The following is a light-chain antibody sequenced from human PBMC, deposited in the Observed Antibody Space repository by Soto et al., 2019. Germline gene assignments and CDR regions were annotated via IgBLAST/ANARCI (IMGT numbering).Light chain of an antibody. CDR1: QTISSW. CDR2: KAS. CDR3: QHYNSYSES. Sequence: IILTRLPPTAFGPLGDKVSTTCGASQTISSWLAWYQQKPGKAPKLLIYKASTLKSGVPSRFSGSGSGTEFTLTISSLQPDDFATYYCQHYNSYSESFGQGTKV. V-gene: IGKV1-5*03. J-gene: IGKJ1*01.